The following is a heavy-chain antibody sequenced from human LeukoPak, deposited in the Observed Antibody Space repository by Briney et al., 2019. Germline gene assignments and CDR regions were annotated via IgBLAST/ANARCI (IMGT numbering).Heavy chain of an antibody. CDR3: ARDRAPLGVVVPAALDY. D-gene: IGHD2-2*01. V-gene: IGHV3-33*01. Sequence: PGGSLRLSCAVSGFTFSSYGMHWVRQAPGKGLEWVAVIWYDGSNKYYADSVKGRFTISRDNSKNTLYLQMNSLRAEDTAVYYCARDRAPLGVVVPAALDYWGQGTLVTVSS. CDR2: IWYDGSNK. CDR1: GFTFSSYG. J-gene: IGHJ4*02.